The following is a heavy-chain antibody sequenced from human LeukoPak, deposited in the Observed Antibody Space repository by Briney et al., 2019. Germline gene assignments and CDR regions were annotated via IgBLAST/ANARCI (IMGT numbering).Heavy chain of an antibody. J-gene: IGHJ3*02. CDR1: GGTFSSYA. V-gene: IGHV1-69*04. CDR2: IIPIFGIA. CDR3: ARDRAITGTTDAFDI. D-gene: IGHD1-20*01. Sequence: SVKVSCKASGGTFSSYAISWVRQAPGQGLEWMGRIIPIFGIANYAQKFQGRVTITADKSTSTAYMELSSLRSEDTAVYYCARDRAITGTTDAFDIWGQGTMVTASS.